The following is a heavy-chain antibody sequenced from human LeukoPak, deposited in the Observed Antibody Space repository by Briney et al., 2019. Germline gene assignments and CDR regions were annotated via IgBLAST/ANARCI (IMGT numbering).Heavy chain of an antibody. CDR2: ISGSGGST. V-gene: IGHV3-23*01. CDR3: AKASITFGGVIVTPLDY. Sequence: GRSLRLSCAASGFTFNNYGMHWVRQAPGKGLEWVSAISGSGGSTYYADSVKGRFTISRDNSKNTLYLQMNSLRAEDTAVYYCAKASITFGGVIVTPLDYWGQGTLVTVSS. D-gene: IGHD3-16*02. J-gene: IGHJ4*02. CDR1: GFTFNNYG.